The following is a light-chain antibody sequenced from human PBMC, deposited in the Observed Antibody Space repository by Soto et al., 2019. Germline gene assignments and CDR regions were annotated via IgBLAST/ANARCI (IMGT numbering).Light chain of an antibody. CDR3: QHYNSYSEA. CDR2: KAS. CDR1: QTISSW. J-gene: IGKJ1*01. Sequence: DIQMTPYRSTLSGSVVYRFTLPCRASQTISSWLAWYQQKPGKAPKLLIYKASTLKSGVPSRFSGSGSGTEFTLTISSLQPDDFATYYCQHYNSYSEAFGQGTKVEIK. V-gene: IGKV1-5*03.